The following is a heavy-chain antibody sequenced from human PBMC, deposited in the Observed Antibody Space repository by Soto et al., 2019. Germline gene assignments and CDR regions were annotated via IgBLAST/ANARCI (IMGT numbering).Heavy chain of an antibody. D-gene: IGHD6-25*01. V-gene: IGHV1-69*18. CDR2: IIPLFGTT. CDR3: AMRLDDRAYDAFDV. CDR1: GGTFSTYT. J-gene: IGHJ3*01. Sequence: QVQLVQSGAEVRKPGSSVKFSCKASGGTFSTYTIYWVRQAPGQGLEWVGRIIPLFGTTKYAQNFQGRVTITSEESTSTAYMELSSLRAEDTAVYYCAMRLDDRAYDAFDVWGEGTAVSVSA.